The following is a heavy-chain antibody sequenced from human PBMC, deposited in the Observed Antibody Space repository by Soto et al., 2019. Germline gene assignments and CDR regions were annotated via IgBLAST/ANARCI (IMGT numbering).Heavy chain of an antibody. CDR1: GYTFTSYG. CDR3: ARAVQYDILTGYYADYYYYGMAV. CDR2: ISTYNGNT. Sequence: QVQLVQSGAEVKKPGASVKVSCKASGYTFTSYGISWVRQAPGQGLEWMGWISTYNGNTNYEQKLQVRVTMTTDTSTITAYMELRSLRSDDTAVYYCARAVQYDILTGYYADYYYYGMAVWGQGTTVTVSS. D-gene: IGHD3-9*01. V-gene: IGHV1-18*01. J-gene: IGHJ6*02.